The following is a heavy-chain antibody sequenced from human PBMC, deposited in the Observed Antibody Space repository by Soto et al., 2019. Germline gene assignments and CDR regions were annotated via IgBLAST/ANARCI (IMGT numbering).Heavy chain of an antibody. D-gene: IGHD3-22*01. J-gene: IGHJ4*02. CDR2: INSDGSST. V-gene: IGHV3-74*01. CDR3: ARGGYYYGFDS. Sequence: GGSLRLSCAASGFTFSNYWMHWVRQAPGKGLVWVSHINSDGSSTTYADPVKGRFTISRDNAKNTLYLQMNSLRAEDTAVYYCARGGYYYGFDSWGQGTLVTVSS. CDR1: GFTFSNYW.